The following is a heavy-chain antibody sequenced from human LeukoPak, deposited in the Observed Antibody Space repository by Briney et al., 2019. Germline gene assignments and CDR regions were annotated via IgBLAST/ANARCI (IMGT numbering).Heavy chain of an antibody. Sequence: GASVKVSCKASGYTFSDYYIHWVRQAPGQGPEWMGWIDPKSGDTNYAHRFRGRVTLTRDTSITTAYMGLSRLTSDDTAVYYCARGLTVVTTYYYYGMDVWGQGTTVTVSS. J-gene: IGHJ6*02. CDR2: IDPKSGDT. D-gene: IGHD4-23*01. CDR3: ARGLTVVTTYYYYGMDV. V-gene: IGHV1-2*02. CDR1: GYTFSDYY.